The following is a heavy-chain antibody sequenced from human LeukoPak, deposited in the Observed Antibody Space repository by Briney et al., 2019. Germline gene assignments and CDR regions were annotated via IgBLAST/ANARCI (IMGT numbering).Heavy chain of an antibody. J-gene: IGHJ4*02. Sequence: SQTPSLTCAISGDSVSSNSAAWNWIRQSPLRGLEWLGRTYYRSKWYNDYAVSVKSRITINPDTSKNQFSLQLNSVTPEDTAVYYCTRGAPVGSSREFDYWGQGTLVTVSS. V-gene: IGHV6-1*01. CDR3: TRGAPVGSSREFDY. CDR1: GDSVSSNSAA. D-gene: IGHD5-24*01. CDR2: TYYRSKWYN.